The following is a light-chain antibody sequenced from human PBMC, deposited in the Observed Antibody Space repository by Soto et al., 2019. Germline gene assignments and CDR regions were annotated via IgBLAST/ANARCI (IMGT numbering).Light chain of an antibody. CDR2: GAS. J-gene: IGKJ1*01. V-gene: IGKV3-15*01. CDR1: QSVSSN. Sequence: EIVMTQSPATLSVSPGERATLSCRASQSVSSNLAWYQQKPGQAPGLLIYGASTRATGIPDRFSGSGSGTEFTLTISSLQSEDFAIYYCQQYNNWLGTFGQGTKVEIK. CDR3: QQYNNWLGT.